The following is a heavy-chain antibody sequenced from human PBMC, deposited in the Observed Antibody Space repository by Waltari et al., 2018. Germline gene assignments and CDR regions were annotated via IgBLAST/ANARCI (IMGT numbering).Heavy chain of an antibody. CDR3: ARDLYYDSSGYPTLGH. CDR2: ISSSSSTI. V-gene: IGHV3-48*01. J-gene: IGHJ4*02. D-gene: IGHD3-22*01. CDR1: GFTFSSYS. Sequence: EVQLVESGGGLVQPGGSLRLSCAASGFTFSSYSMNWVRQAPGKGLEWVSYISSSSSTIYYADSVKGRFTIARDNAKNALDLQMNSLRAEDTAVYYCARDLYYDSSGYPTLGHWGQGTLVTVSS.